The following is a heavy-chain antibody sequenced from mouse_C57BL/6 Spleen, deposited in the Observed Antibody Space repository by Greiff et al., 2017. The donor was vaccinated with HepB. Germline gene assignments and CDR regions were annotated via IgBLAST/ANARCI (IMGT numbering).Heavy chain of an antibody. D-gene: IGHD2-4*01. CDR1: GYTFTSYW. CDR2: IDPSDSYT. Sequence: QVQLQQPGAELVKPGASVKLSCKASGYTFTSYWMQWVKQRPGQGLEWIGEIDPSDSYTNYNQKFKGKATLTVDTSSSTAYMQLSSLTSEDSAVYYCAYDYDGFAYWGQGTLVTVSA. V-gene: IGHV1-50*01. J-gene: IGHJ3*01. CDR3: AYDYDGFAY.